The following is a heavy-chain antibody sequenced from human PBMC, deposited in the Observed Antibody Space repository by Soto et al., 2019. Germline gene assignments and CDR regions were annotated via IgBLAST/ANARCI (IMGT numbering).Heavy chain of an antibody. J-gene: IGHJ5*02. CDR2: IYSRGDT. V-gene: IGHV3-66*01. CDR1: GFSVSDNY. CDR3: ARDPGYGRGVSFDP. D-gene: IGHD2-8*01. Sequence: EVQLVASGGGLVQPGGSLRLSCAASGFSVSDNYMSWVRQAPGKGLEWISVIYSRGDTYYADSVKGRLTISRANSRNTLYLQINDLRVEDRAIYCFARDPGYGRGVSFDPWGQGIPVTVSS.